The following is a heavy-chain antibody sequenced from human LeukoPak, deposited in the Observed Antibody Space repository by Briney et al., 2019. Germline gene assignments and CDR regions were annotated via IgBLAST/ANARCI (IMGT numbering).Heavy chain of an antibody. J-gene: IGHJ4*02. Sequence: ASVKVSCRASGYTFTGYYMHWVRQAPGQGLEWMGWINPNSGGTNYAQKFQGRVTMTRDTSISTAYLELSRLRSDDTAVYYCARGYSRRITMVRGVNPTDYWGQGTLVTVSS. CDR3: ARGYSRRITMVRGVNPTDY. V-gene: IGHV1-2*02. D-gene: IGHD3-10*01. CDR2: INPNSGGT. CDR1: GYTFTGYY.